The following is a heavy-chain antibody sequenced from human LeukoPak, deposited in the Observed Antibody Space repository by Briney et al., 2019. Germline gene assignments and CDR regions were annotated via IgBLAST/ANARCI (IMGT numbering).Heavy chain of an antibody. D-gene: IGHD3-10*01. CDR1: GYTFGSDD. CDR2: INPNNGNL. Sequence: ASVKVSCKASGYTFGSDDINWVRQATGQGLEWMGWINPNNGNLGYAQKFQGRVTITRNTPISTAYMELSSLTSEDTAVYYCAKDLFRGGFWFDPWGQGTLVTVSS. V-gene: IGHV1-8*03. J-gene: IGHJ5*02. CDR3: AKDLFRGGFWFDP.